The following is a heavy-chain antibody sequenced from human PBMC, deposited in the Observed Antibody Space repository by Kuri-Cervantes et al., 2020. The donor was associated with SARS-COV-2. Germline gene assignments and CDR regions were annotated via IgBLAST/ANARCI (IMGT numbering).Heavy chain of an antibody. CDR1: DGSISSYY. D-gene: IGHD4-17*01. J-gene: IGHJ5*02. CDR3: ARELGLTTVNWFDP. Sequence: ESLKISCTVSDGSISSYYWSWIRQPPGKGLEWIGYIYYSGSTNYNPSLKSRVTISVDTSKNQFSLKLSSVTAADTAVYYCARELGLTTVNWFDPWGQGTLVTVSS. CDR2: IYYSGST. V-gene: IGHV4-59*01.